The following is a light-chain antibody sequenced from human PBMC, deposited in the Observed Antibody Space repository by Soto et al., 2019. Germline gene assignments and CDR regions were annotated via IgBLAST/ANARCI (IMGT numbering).Light chain of an antibody. CDR3: QQYGSSGT. V-gene: IGKV3-20*01. Sequence: EIVLTKSPGTLSLSPGERATLSCRASQSVSSDLAWYHQKPGQAPRLLIYGASTRATGIPARFSGSGSGTDFTLTISRLEPADFAVYYCQQYGSSGTFGQGTKVDIK. CDR2: GAS. J-gene: IGKJ1*01. CDR1: QSVSSD.